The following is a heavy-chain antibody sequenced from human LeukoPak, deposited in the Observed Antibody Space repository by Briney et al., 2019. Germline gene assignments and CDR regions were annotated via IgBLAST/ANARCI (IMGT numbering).Heavy chain of an antibody. CDR2: ISGSGGST. Sequence: GGSLRLSCAASGFTFSSYAMSWVRQAPGKGLEWVSAISGSGGSTYYADSVKGRFTISRDNSKNTLYLQMSSLRAEDTAAYYCASPLVLGSGPGDDAFDIWGQGTMVTASS. V-gene: IGHV3-23*01. D-gene: IGHD3-10*02. CDR1: GFTFSSYA. CDR3: ASPLVLGSGPGDDAFDI. J-gene: IGHJ3*02.